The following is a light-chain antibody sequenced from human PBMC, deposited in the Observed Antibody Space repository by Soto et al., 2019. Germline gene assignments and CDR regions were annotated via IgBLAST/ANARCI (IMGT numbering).Light chain of an antibody. CDR2: DAS. CDR1: QSISSY. Sequence: EIVLTQSPATLSLSPGERATLSCRASQSISSYLAWYQQKPGQAPRLLIYDASNRATASPARFSGSGSGTDFTLTISSLEPEDFAVYYCQQRSNWPRGTFGQGTKLEI. CDR3: QQRSNWPRGT. V-gene: IGKV3-11*01. J-gene: IGKJ2*02.